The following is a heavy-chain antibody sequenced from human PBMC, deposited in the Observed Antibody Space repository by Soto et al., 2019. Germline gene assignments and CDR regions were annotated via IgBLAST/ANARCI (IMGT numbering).Heavy chain of an antibody. V-gene: IGHV1-2*02. CDR3: ATRLPSDF. CDR1: EYTFTGFH. CDR2: INPYNGDT. D-gene: IGHD4-17*01. J-gene: IGHJ4*02. Sequence: ASVKVSCKASEYTFTGFHVFWVRQAPGQGLEWLGWINPYNGDTSYAPKFQGRITLTRDTSVSTAYMDLTRLTSADTAVYYCATRLPSDFWGKGSQVTVSS.